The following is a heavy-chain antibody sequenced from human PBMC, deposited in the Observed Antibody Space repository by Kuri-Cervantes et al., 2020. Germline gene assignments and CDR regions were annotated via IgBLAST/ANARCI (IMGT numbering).Heavy chain of an antibody. J-gene: IGHJ6*03. V-gene: IGHV3-15*01. CDR1: GFTFSNAW. Sequence: GESLKISCAASGFTFSNAWMSWVRQAPGKGLEWVGRIKSKTDGGTTDYAAPVKGRFTISRDDSKNTLYLQMNSLKTEDTAVYYCATSYGSGSYPYYYYYMDVWGKGTTVTVSS. D-gene: IGHD3-10*01. CDR2: IKSKTDGGTT. CDR3: ATSYGSGSYPYYYYYMDV.